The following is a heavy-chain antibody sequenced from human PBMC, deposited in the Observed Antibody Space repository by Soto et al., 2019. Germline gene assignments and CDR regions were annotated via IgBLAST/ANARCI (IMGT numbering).Heavy chain of an antibody. CDR1: GYTLTELS. J-gene: IGHJ4*02. CDR3: WTQWLGTRDY. V-gene: IGHV1-24*01. D-gene: IGHD5-12*01. Sequence: ASVKVSCKVSGYTLTELSMHWVRQAPGKGLEWMGGFDPEDGETIYAQKFQGRVTMTEDTSTDTAYMELSSLRSEDTHVDYCWTQWLGTRDYWSQGTLVTVS. CDR2: FDPEDGET.